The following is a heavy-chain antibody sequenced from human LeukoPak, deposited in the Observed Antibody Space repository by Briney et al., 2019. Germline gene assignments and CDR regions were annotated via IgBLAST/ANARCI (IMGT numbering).Heavy chain of an antibody. V-gene: IGHV4-39*01. Sequence: SETLSLTCTVSGGSISSRSYYWGWIRQPPGKGLGWIGSIHSSGSTYYNPSLKSRVTISVDTSKNQFSLKLSSVTAADTAVYYCARLESAMVRGVITPHYFDHWGQGTLVTVSS. CDR2: IHSSGST. J-gene: IGHJ4*02. CDR1: GGSISSRSYY. D-gene: IGHD3-10*01. CDR3: ARLESAMVRGVITPHYFDH.